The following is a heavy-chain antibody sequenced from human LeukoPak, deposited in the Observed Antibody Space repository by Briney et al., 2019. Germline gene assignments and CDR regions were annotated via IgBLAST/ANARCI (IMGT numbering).Heavy chain of an antibody. CDR1: GKTLSDLS. V-gene: IGHV1-24*01. Sequence: ASVKVSCKVSGKTLSDLSIHWLRQPPGKGLEWLGGSDPEDGEGIYVQMFQGRVTMTEDTSIDTAYMELSSLRSEDTAVYYCVTGFTTMAVDYFDYWGQGTLVTVSP. J-gene: IGHJ4*02. CDR2: SDPEDGEG. CDR3: VTGFTTMAVDYFDY. D-gene: IGHD5-18*01.